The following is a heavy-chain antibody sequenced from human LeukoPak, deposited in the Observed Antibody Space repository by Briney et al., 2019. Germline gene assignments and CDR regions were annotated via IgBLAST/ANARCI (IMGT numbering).Heavy chain of an antibody. CDR1: GGSINSHY. Sequence: SETLSLTCIVSGGSINSHYWSWIRQPPGKGLEWIGDIHYTGTTKYNPSVKSRVTISIYTSKNQFSLELSSVTATDTAVYFCATNRVGTYDRPFDIWGQGTMVTVSS. D-gene: IGHD1-26*01. CDR2: IHYTGTT. J-gene: IGHJ3*02. CDR3: ATNRVGTYDRPFDI. V-gene: IGHV4-59*08.